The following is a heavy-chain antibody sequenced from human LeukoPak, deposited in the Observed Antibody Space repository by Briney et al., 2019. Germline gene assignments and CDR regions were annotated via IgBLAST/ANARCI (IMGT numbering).Heavy chain of an antibody. J-gene: IGHJ4*02. CDR2: ISGSGGST. D-gene: IGHD3-22*01. Sequence: GGSLRLSCAASGFTFSSYAMSWVRQAPGKGLEWVSAISGSGGSTYYADSVKGRFTISRDNSKNTLYLQMNSLRAEDTAVYYCASLTYYYDSSGYYYFDYWGQGTLVTVSS. V-gene: IGHV3-23*01. CDR3: ASLTYYYDSSGYYYFDY. CDR1: GFTFSSYA.